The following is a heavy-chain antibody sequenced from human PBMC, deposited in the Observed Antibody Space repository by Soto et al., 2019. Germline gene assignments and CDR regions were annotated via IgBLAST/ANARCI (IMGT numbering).Heavy chain of an antibody. V-gene: IGHV4-34*01. J-gene: IGHJ6*02. Sequence: NPSETLSLTCAVYGGSFSGYYWSWIRQPPGKGLEWIGEINHSGSTNYNPSLKSRVTISVDTSKNQFSLKLSSVTAADTAVYYCASCIAASPGYYYYGMDVWGQGTTVTVSS. CDR1: GGSFSGYY. CDR2: INHSGST. D-gene: IGHD6-6*01. CDR3: ASCIAASPGYYYYGMDV.